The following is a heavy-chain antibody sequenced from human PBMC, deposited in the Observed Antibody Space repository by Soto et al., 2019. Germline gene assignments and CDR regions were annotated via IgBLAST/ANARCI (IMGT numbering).Heavy chain of an antibody. V-gene: IGHV3-74*01. Sequence: GGSLRLSCADSGFTFSSKWMHWVRQAPGKGLVWVSRINSDGSNTGYADSVKGRFTISRDNAKNTLYLQMHSLRAEDTAVYYCARGLYSSSLVIDYWGQGTQVTVSS. D-gene: IGHD6-13*01. CDR1: GFTFSSKW. J-gene: IGHJ4*02. CDR3: ARGLYSSSLVIDY. CDR2: INSDGSNT.